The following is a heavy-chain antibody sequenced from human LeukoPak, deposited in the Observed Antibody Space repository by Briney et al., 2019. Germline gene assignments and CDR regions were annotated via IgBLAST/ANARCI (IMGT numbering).Heavy chain of an antibody. CDR2: IYSGGST. CDR1: GFTVSSNY. Sequence: GGSLRLSCAASGFTVSSNYMSWVRQAPGKGLEWVSVIYSGGSTYYADSVKGRFTISRDNSKNTLYLQMNSLRAEDTAVYYCAKYVLRFLEWPQYFDYWGQGTLVTVSS. D-gene: IGHD3-3*01. CDR3: AKYVLRFLEWPQYFDY. V-gene: IGHV3-53*01. J-gene: IGHJ4*02.